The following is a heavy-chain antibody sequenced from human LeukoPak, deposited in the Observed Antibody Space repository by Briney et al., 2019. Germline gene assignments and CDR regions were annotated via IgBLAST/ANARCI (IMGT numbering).Heavy chain of an antibody. CDR1: GFTFSSYA. D-gene: IGHD3-3*01. CDR2: ISGSGGST. CDR3: AKGCTIFGVVTHFDI. V-gene: IGHV3-23*01. J-gene: IGHJ3*02. Sequence: PGGSLRLSCAASGFTFSSYAMSWVRQAPGKGLEWVSAISGSGGSTYYADSVKGRFTISRDNSKNTLYLQMNSLRAEDTAVYYCAKGCTIFGVVTHFDIWGKGQRSPSLQ.